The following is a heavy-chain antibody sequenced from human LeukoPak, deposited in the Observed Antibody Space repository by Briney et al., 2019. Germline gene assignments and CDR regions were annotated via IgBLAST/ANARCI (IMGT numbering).Heavy chain of an antibody. CDR1: GFTFSSYA. CDR2: ISGSGGST. D-gene: IGHD3-10*01. J-gene: IGHJ4*02. Sequence: PGGSLRLSCAASGFTFSSYAMSWVRQAPGKGLEWVSAISGSGGSTYYADSVKGRFTISRDNSKNTLYPQMNSLRAEDTAVYYCAKDHGLLWFRELSFHFDYWGQGTLVTVSS. CDR3: AKDHGLLWFRELSFHFDY. V-gene: IGHV3-23*01.